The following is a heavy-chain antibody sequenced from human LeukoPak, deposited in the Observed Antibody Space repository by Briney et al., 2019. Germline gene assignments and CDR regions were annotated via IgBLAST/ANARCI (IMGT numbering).Heavy chain of an antibody. V-gene: IGHV1-2*02. CDR1: GYTFTGYY. J-gene: IGHJ4*02. CDR3: AIVSPGGTWRFDY. D-gene: IGHD3-16*01. CDR2: INPNSGGT. Sequence: ASVKVSFKASGYTFTGYYMHWVRQAPGQGLEWMGWINPNSGGTNYAQKFQGRVTMTRDTSISTAYMELSRLRSDDTAVYYCAIVSPGGTWRFDYWGQGTLVTVSS.